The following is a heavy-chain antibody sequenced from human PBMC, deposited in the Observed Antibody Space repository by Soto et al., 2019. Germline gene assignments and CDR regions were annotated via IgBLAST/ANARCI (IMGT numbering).Heavy chain of an antibody. D-gene: IGHD1-26*01. CDR3: ASHSRSFIVGANTVTAFHY. V-gene: IGHV4-39*01. J-gene: IGHJ4*02. CDR2: IYYSGST. Sequence: SWTLPLTCTVCSRTISSITFYQCGICKPQGKGLEWNGCIYYSGSTSYNQSLKRRVTISVDTSKNQVSLKLSSVTAADTAVYYCASHSRSFIVGANTVTAFHYWVPG. CDR1: SRTISSITFY.